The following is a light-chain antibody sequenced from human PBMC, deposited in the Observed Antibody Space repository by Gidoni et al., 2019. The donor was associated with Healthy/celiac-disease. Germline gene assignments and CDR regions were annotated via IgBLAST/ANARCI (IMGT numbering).Light chain of an antibody. J-gene: IGKJ2*04. CDR3: QSMCS. V-gene: IGKV1-5*03. CDR2: KAS. Sequence: DIQMTQSPSTLSASVGDRVTITCRASQSISSWLAWYQQKPGKAPKLLIYKASSLESGVPSRFSGSGSGTEFTLTISSLQPDDFATYYCQSMCSFGQGTKLEIK. CDR1: QSISSW.